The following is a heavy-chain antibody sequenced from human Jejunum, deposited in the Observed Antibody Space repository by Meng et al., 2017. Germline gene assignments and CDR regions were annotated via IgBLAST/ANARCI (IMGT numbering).Heavy chain of an antibody. D-gene: IGHD3-10*01. CDR3: SRSHGSGDILDY. J-gene: IGHJ4*02. Sequence: VQLVGAGGGVVQPGKSLRLSCAASGFNFTNYGMHWVRQGPGKGLVWVSHINTDGSKTTYADSVKGRFTISRDNAKNTLFLQMNNLRADDTGIYYCSRSHGSGDILDYWGQGSLVTVSS. CDR2: INTDGSKT. CDR1: GFNFTNYG. V-gene: IGHV3-74*02.